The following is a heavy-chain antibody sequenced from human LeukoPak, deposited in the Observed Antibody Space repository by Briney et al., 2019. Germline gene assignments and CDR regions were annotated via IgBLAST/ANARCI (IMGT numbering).Heavy chain of an antibody. CDR3: AKDAASDY. CDR1: GFTFSSYG. CDR2: ISYDGSNK. J-gene: IGHJ4*02. Sequence: GGSLRLSCAASGFTFSSYGMHWVRQAPGKGLEWVAVISYDGSNKYYADSVKGRFTISRDNSENTLYLQMNSLRAEDTAVYYCAKDAASDYWGQGTLVTVSS. V-gene: IGHV3-30*18.